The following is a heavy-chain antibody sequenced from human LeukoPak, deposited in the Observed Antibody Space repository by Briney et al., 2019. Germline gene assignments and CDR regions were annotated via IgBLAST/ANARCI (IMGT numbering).Heavy chain of an antibody. CDR3: ARVKWGALPAATRRELYLYRMDV. Sequence: ATVEVSSKASGGTFRGYAISWVRHAPQRRLESMWRILPFRDIANSAQKFQGRVTNNANKSASTAHMELSSLRSQATAGYYGARVKWGALPAATRRELYLYRMDVWGQGTTVTVS. V-gene: IGHV1-69*04. J-gene: IGHJ6*02. CDR1: GGTFRGYA. CDR2: ILPFRDIA. D-gene: IGHD2-2*01.